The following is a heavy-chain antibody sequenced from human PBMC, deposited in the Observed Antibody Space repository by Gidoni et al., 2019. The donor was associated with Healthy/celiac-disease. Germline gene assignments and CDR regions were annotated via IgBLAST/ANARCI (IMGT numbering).Heavy chain of an antibody. D-gene: IGHD4-17*01. CDR2: ISSSGGST. J-gene: IGHJ4*02. Sequence: EVQLVESGGGLVQPGGSLRLSCAASGFTFSSYAMSGVRQAPGKGLEWVSAISSSGGSTYYADSVKGRFTISRDNSKNTLYLQMNSLRAEDTDVYYCAKGTSDYGENFDYWGQGTLVTVSS. CDR1: GFTFSSYA. V-gene: IGHV3-23*04. CDR3: AKGTSDYGENFDY.